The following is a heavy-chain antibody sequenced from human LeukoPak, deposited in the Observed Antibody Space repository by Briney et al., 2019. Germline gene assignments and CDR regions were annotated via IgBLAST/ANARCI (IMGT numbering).Heavy chain of an antibody. Sequence: GASVKVSCKASGNTFTGYYIHWVRQAPGQGLEWMGWITPNSGVTNFAQKFQGRVTMTRDTSITTAYMELSRLRSDDTAVYYCASGDFGNDAFNIWGQGTMVTVSS. D-gene: IGHD7-27*01. CDR3: ASGDFGNDAFNI. V-gene: IGHV1-2*02. J-gene: IGHJ3*02. CDR2: ITPNSGVT. CDR1: GNTFTGYY.